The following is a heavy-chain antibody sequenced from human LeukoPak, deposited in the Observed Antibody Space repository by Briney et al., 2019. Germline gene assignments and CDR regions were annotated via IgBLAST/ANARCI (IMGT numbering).Heavy chain of an antibody. Sequence: GGSLRLSCAASGFTFSTYSMSWVRLAPGKGLEWVSGISGSGANTYYADSVKGRFTISRDNSKNTLYLQMNSLRAEDMAVFYCAKYPASGGYFDYWGQGTLVTVSS. CDR1: GFTFSTYS. V-gene: IGHV3-23*01. CDR2: ISGSGANT. D-gene: IGHD6-13*01. J-gene: IGHJ4*02. CDR3: AKYPASGGYFDY.